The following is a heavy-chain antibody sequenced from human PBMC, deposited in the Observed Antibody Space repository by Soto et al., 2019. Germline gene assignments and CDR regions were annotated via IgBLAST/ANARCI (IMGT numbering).Heavy chain of an antibody. V-gene: IGHV3-30-3*01. Sequence: GGSLRLSCAASGFTFRNYVVHWVRQAPGKGLERVAVTSFDGTNVHYADSVKGRFTISTDNSKSTLFLQMNSLRAEDTAMYYCARDRRYCSGSTCYFPGGSFDSWGQGTPVTVSS. CDR1: GFTFRNYV. J-gene: IGHJ4*02. CDR3: ARDRRYCSGSTCYFPGGSFDS. D-gene: IGHD2-15*01. CDR2: TSFDGTNV.